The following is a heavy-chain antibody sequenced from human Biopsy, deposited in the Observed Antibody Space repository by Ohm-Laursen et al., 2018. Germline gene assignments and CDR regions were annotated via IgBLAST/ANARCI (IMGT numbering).Heavy chain of an antibody. Sequence: GTLSLTCPVSGGSISSYYWSWIRQPAGKGLEWIGHIYTIGDTTYNPSLESRVTMSLDTSKNQFSLKMTSLTAADTAVYFCAREDEGLLRALDLWGQGTMVTVSS. CDR2: IYTIGDT. V-gene: IGHV4-4*07. CDR3: AREDEGLLRALDL. D-gene: IGHD3-3*01. J-gene: IGHJ3*01. CDR1: GGSISSYY.